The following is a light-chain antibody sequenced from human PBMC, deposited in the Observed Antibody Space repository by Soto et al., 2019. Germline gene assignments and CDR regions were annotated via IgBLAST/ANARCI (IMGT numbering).Light chain of an antibody. Sequence: IMMTQSPATLSVSPGERATLSFRASQSVSSYLAWYQHKPGQAPRLLIYDASTSATGIPARFSGSGSGTDVTLTISSLEPEDFAVYYCQQRSDWPRGTFGQRTKADI. V-gene: IGKV3-11*01. J-gene: IGKJ1*01. CDR1: QSVSSY. CDR2: DAS. CDR3: QQRSDWPRGT.